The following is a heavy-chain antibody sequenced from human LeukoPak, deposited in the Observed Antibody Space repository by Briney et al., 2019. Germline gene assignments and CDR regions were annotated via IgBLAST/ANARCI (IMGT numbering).Heavy chain of an antibody. CDR1: GGSFTGYS. V-gene: IGHV4-34*01. CDR2: INHSGST. D-gene: IGHD5-24*01. CDR3: ARGLASGHRRLQLIVAGKYWYFDL. Sequence: PSETLSLTCAVYGGSFTGYSWNWIRQPPGKGLEWIGEINHSGSTNYNPSLKSRVTISVDTSKNQFSLKLSSVTAADTAVYYCARGLASGHRRLQLIVAGKYWYFDLWGRGTLVTVSS. J-gene: IGHJ2*01.